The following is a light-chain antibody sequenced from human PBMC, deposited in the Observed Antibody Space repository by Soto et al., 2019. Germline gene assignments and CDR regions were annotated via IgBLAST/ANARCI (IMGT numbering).Light chain of an antibody. CDR2: DAS. CDR1: QSVSSSY. CDR3: QQYNNWPPST. Sequence: EIVMTQSPATLSVSPGERATLSCRASQSVSSSYLAWYQQRPGQAPRLLIYDASSRATGITDRFSGSGSGTDFTLTISSLQSEDFAVYYCQQYNNWPPSTFGQGTRLEIK. J-gene: IGKJ5*01. V-gene: IGKV3D-15*01.